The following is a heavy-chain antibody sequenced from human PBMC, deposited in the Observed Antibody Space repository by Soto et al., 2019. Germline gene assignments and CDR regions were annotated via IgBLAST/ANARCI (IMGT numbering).Heavy chain of an antibody. V-gene: IGHV3-23*01. CDR3: AKDRSRTRIADVFEI. Sequence: GGSLRLSCAASGFTFRNYAMSWVRQAPGKGLEWVSALTDSDGNKYHADSVKGRFTISRDNSKDTLYLQMNSLRAEDTAVYYCAKDRSRTRIADVFEIWGQGTMVTVS. J-gene: IGHJ3*02. D-gene: IGHD6-13*01. CDR2: LTDSDGNK. CDR1: GFTFRNYA.